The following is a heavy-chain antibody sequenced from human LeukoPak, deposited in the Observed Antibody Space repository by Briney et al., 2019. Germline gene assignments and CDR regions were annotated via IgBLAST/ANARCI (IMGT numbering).Heavy chain of an antibody. CDR1: GGALSRYS. CDR3: ARGGDILSGSFSSLDY. J-gene: IGHJ4*02. V-gene: IGHV1-69*05. Sequence: GASVKVSCTASGGALSRYSLSWVRQAPGKGLEWMGGSIPTLGATNYAQKFQGRVTITTHESTSTAYLELSSLRSDDTAVYYCARGGDILSGSFSSLDYWGQGTLVTVSS. D-gene: IGHD3-9*01. CDR2: SIPTLGAT.